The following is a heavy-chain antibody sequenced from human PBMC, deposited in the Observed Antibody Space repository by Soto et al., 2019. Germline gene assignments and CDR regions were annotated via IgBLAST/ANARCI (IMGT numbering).Heavy chain of an antibody. CDR2: IIPIPGTA. CDR3: ARSQGSSTSLEIYYYYYYGMDV. D-gene: IGHD2-2*01. V-gene: IGHV1-69*01. CDR1: GGTFGSYA. J-gene: IGHJ6*02. Sequence: QVQLVQSGAEVKKPGSSVKVSCKASGGTFGSYAISWVRQAPGQGLEWMGGIIPIPGTANYAQKFQGRVTIAADESTSTAYMELSRLRSEDTAVYYCARSQGSSTSLEIYYYYYYGMDVWGQGTTVTFSS.